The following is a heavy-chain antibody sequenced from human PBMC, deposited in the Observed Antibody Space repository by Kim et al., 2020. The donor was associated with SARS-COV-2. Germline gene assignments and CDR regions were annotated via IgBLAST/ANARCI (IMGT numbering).Heavy chain of an antibody. CDR1: GDSINSSSYY. Sequence: SETLSLTCTVSGDSINSSSYYWGWIRQPPGKGLEWIGSVYYSGRTYYNPSLKSRVTISVDTSKNQFSLNLNSVTAADTAVYSCGRGPDTYSDDSINWFDPWGQGTLVTVSS. V-gene: IGHV4-39*01. CDR2: VYYSGRT. CDR3: GRGPDTYSDDSINWFDP. D-gene: IGHD3-22*01. J-gene: IGHJ5*02.